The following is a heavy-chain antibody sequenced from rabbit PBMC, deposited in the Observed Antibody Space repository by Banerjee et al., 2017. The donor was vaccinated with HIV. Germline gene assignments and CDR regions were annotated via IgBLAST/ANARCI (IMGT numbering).Heavy chain of an antibody. CDR2: IGTGSSGST. CDR3: ASDYGANDYYTFNL. V-gene: IGHV1S45*01. CDR1: GFDLSSSYW. Sequence: QEQLEESGGDLVKPEGSLTLTCKASGFDLSSSYWICWVRQAPGKGLEWIGCIGTGSSGSTYFASWAKGRFTISKTSSTTVTLQMTSLTAADTATYFCASDYGANDYYTFNLWGQGTLVTVS. D-gene: IGHD8-1*01. J-gene: IGHJ4*01.